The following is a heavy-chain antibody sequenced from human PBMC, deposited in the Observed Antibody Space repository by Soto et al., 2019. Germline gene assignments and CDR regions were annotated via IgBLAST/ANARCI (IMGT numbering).Heavy chain of an antibody. CDR2: IYHSGST. CDR3: ARVYCSGGSCYPRYYYYMDV. Sequence: QVQLQESGPGLVKPSGTLSLTCAVSSGSISSSNWWSWVRQPPGKGPEWIGEIYHSGSTNYNPSLKSRGTISVDTSKNQFSLKLSSVTAADTAVYYCARVYCSGGSCYPRYYYYMDVWGKGTTVTVSS. D-gene: IGHD2-15*01. CDR1: SGSISSSNW. J-gene: IGHJ6*03. V-gene: IGHV4-4*02.